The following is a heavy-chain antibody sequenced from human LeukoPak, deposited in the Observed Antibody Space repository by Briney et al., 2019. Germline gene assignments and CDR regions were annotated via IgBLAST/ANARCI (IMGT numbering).Heavy chain of an antibody. CDR1: GFTFSSYE. J-gene: IGHJ4*02. Sequence: GGSLRLSCAASGFTFSSYEMNWVRQAPGKGLEWVSYISSSGSTIYYADSVKGRFTISRDNAKNSLYLQMNSLRAEDTAVYYCASLVGFWSGTDDYWGQGTLVTVSS. CDR3: ASLVGFWSGTDDY. V-gene: IGHV3-48*03. CDR2: ISSSGSTI. D-gene: IGHD3-3*01.